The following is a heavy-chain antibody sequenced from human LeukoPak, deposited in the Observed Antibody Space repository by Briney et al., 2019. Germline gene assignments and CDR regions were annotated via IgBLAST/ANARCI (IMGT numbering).Heavy chain of an antibody. CDR3: AKDHYHDFWSGYSDY. J-gene: IGHJ4*02. Sequence: HPGGSLRLSCAASEFSVGSNYMTWVRQAPGKGLEWVSLIYSGGSTYYADSVKGRFTISRDNSKNTLYLQMNSLRAEDTAVHYCAKDHYHDFWSGYSDYWGQGTLVTVSS. CDR1: EFSVGSNY. D-gene: IGHD3-3*01. V-gene: IGHV3-66*01. CDR2: IYSGGST.